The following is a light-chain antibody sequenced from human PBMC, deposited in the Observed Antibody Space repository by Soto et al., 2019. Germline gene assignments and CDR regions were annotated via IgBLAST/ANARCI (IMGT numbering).Light chain of an antibody. CDR2: GNS. CDR3: QSYDSSLSGLGHVV. J-gene: IGLJ2*01. CDR1: SSNIGAGYD. Sequence: QSVLTQPPSVSGAPGQRVTISCTGSSSNIGAGYDVHWYQQLPGTAPKLLIYGNSNRPSGVPDRFSGSKSGTSASLAITGLQAEDEADYYCQSYDSSLSGLGHVVFGGGTKLTVL. V-gene: IGLV1-40*01.